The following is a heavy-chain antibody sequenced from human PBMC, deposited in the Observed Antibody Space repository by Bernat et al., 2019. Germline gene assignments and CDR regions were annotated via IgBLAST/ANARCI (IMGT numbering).Heavy chain of an antibody. V-gene: IGHV1-69*01. Sequence: QVQLVQSGAEVKKPGSSVKVSCKASGGTFSSYAISWVRQAPGQGLEWMGGIIPIFGTANYAQKFQGKVTITADESTSTAYMELSSLRSEDTAVYYCARGDSSSYYYYYYYMDVWDKGTTVTVSS. CDR2: IIPIFGTA. J-gene: IGHJ6*03. D-gene: IGHD6-13*01. CDR3: ARGDSSSYYYYYYYMDV. CDR1: GGTFSSYA.